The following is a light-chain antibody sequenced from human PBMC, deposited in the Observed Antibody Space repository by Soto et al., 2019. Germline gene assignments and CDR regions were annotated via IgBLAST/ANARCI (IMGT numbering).Light chain of an antibody. CDR3: QQYGSSPQFT. V-gene: IGKV3-20*01. CDR2: GAS. Sequence: ESVLTQSPGTLSLSHGERATLSCRASQSVSSSYLARYQQKTGQAPRLLIYGASSRATGIPDRFSGSGSGTDVTLTISIRVPAAFAVYYCQQYGSSPQFTFGGRTKGEIK. CDR1: QSVSSSY. J-gene: IGKJ4*01.